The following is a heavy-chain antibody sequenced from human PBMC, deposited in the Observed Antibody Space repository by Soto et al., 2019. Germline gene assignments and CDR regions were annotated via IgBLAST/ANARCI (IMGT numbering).Heavy chain of an antibody. CDR1: GVTFSSYE. J-gene: IGHJ3*02. CDR2: ISGSGASK. Sequence: EVQLVESGGGLVQPGGSMKVSCAASGVTFSSYEVNWVRQAPGKGLEWVSSISGSGASKYYAESVKGRFTISRDNAQKSVDLLMNSLRAEDTAIYYCTFLWFGEFHVETFDIWGHGTMVTVSS. CDR3: TFLWFGEFHVETFDI. D-gene: IGHD3-10*01. V-gene: IGHV3-48*03.